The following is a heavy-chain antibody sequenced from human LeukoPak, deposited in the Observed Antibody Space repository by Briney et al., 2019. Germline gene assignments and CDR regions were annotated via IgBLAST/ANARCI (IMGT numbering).Heavy chain of an antibody. V-gene: IGHV3-30-3*01. D-gene: IGHD3-10*01. Sequence: GGSLRLSCAASGFTFSSYAMHWLRQAPGKGLEWVAVISYDGSNKYYADSVKGRFTISRDNSKNTLYLQMNSLRAEDTAAYYCERDRKGIIRYYFDYWGQGTLVTVSS. CDR3: ERDRKGIIRYYFDY. J-gene: IGHJ4*02. CDR2: ISYDGSNK. CDR1: GFTFSSYA.